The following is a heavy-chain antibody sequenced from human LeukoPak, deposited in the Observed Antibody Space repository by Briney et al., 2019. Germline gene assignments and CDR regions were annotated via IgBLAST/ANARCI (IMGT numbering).Heavy chain of an antibody. J-gene: IGHJ3*02. Sequence: ASVKVSCXASGYTFTGYYMHWVRQAHGQGLEWMAWINPNSGGTNYAQKFQGRVTMTRDTSISTAYMELSRLRSDDTAVYYCARGGRRDGYDKDAFDIWGQGTMVTVSS. CDR2: INPNSGGT. CDR1: GYTFTGYY. D-gene: IGHD5-24*01. CDR3: ARGGRRDGYDKDAFDI. V-gene: IGHV1-2*02.